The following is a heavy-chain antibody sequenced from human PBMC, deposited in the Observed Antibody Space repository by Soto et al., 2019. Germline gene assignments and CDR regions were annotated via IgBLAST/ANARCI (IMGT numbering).Heavy chain of an antibody. D-gene: IGHD5-18*01. CDR1: GFTFSSYW. V-gene: IGHV3-7*01. CDR2: VKQGGSEK. CDR3: ARSENSAFDL. J-gene: IGHJ4*02. Sequence: GGSLRLSCAASGFTFSSYWMSWVRQAPGKGLEWVANVKQGGSEKYYVDSVKDRFTISRDNAKNSLFLQMNILRAEDTAVYFCARSENSAFDLWGQGTLVTVSS.